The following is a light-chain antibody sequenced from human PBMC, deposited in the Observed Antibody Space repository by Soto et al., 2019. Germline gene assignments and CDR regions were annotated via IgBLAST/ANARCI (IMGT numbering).Light chain of an antibody. CDR1: QSVSSY. J-gene: IGKJ1*01. V-gene: IGKV3-11*01. Sequence: EIVLPQSPATLSLSPGERATLSFRASQSVSSYLAWYQRKHVQAPRLLIYDASNRATGIPARFSGSGSGTDFTITISSLEPEDFAVYYCQQRSNWPWTFVQGTKVEIK. CDR2: DAS. CDR3: QQRSNWPWT.